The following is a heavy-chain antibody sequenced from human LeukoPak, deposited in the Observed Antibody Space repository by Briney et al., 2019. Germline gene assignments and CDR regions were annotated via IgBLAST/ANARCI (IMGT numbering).Heavy chain of an antibody. CDR2: INPNSGGT. CDR1: GYTFTGYY. CDR3: ARDPHRSDYYMDV. D-gene: IGHD6-6*01. J-gene: IGHJ6*03. Sequence: GASVKVSCKASGYTFTGYYMHWVRQAPGQGLEWMGWINPNSGGTNYAQKFQGRVTMTRDTSISTAYMELSRLRSDDTAVYYCARDPHRSDYYMDVWGKGTTVTVSS. V-gene: IGHV1-2*02.